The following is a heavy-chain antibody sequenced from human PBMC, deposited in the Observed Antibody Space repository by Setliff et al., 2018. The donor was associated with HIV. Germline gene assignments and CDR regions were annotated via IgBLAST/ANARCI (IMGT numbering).Heavy chain of an antibody. Sequence: WASVKVSCKASGYTFTSYGISWVRQAPGQGLEWMGWISAYNGNTNYAQKLQGRVTMTTDTSTSTAYMELRSLRSDDTAVYYCARYGSGWPLWYFDLWGRGTLVTVSS. V-gene: IGHV1-18*01. D-gene: IGHD6-19*01. CDR3: ARYGSGWPLWYFDL. CDR2: ISAYNGNT. CDR1: GYTFTSYG. J-gene: IGHJ2*01.